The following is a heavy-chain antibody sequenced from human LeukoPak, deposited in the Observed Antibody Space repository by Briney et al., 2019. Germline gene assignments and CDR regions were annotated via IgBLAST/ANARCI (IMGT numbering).Heavy chain of an antibody. CDR1: GASISSYY. J-gene: IGHJ4*02. CDR3: ARGASSSWYSLWKF. CDR2: FYHSGGT. Sequence: PSETLSLTRTVSGASISSYYWSWLRQPPGEGLEWVGYFYHSGGTNYNPSLKSRTTISIDTSKNEVSLKLRSVTAADTAVYYCARGASSSWYSLWKFWGQGTLVTVSS. D-gene: IGHD6-13*01. V-gene: IGHV4-59*01.